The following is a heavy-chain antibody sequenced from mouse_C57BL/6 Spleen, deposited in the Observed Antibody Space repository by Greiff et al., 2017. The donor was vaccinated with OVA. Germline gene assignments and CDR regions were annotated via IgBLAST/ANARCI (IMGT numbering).Heavy chain of an antibody. CDR1: GYTFTSYW. Sequence: VQLQQSGAELVKPGASVKLSCKASGYTFTSYWMQWVKQRPGQGLEWIGEIDPSDSYTNYNQKFKGKATLTVDTSSSTAYMQLSSLTSEDSAVYYCARSSGSSWYFDYWGQGTTLTVSS. D-gene: IGHD1-1*01. CDR3: ARSSGSSWYFDY. V-gene: IGHV1-50*01. J-gene: IGHJ2*01. CDR2: IDPSDSYT.